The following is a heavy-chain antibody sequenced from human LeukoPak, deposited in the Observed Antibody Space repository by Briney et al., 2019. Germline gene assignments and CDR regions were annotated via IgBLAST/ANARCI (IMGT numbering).Heavy chain of an antibody. CDR2: IYYSGST. CDR1: GGSISSYY. CDR3: ARSDPVAGTDNWFDR. Sequence: SETLSLTCTVSGGSISSYYWSWIRQPPGKGLEWIGYIYYSGSTNYNPSLKSRVTISVDTSKNQFSLKLSSVTAADTAVYYCARSDPVAGTDNWFDRWGEGTLVTVSS. V-gene: IGHV4-59*01. J-gene: IGHJ5*02. D-gene: IGHD6-19*01.